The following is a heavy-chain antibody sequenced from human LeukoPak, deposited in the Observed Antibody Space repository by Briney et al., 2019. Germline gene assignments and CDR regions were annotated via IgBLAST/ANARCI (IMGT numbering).Heavy chain of an antibody. D-gene: IGHD3-22*01. CDR3: ARDGNQYDGPGYYRH. J-gene: IGHJ4*02. V-gene: IGHV1-18*01. CDR2: TSGYSGDT. Sequence: AASVKVSCKASGYIFSTYGISWVRQAPGQGLEWMGWTSGYSGDTKYAQKVQGRVTVTTDTSTSTVYMELRGLTSDDTAVYYCARDGNQYDGPGYYRHWGQGTLVTVSS. CDR1: GYIFSTYG.